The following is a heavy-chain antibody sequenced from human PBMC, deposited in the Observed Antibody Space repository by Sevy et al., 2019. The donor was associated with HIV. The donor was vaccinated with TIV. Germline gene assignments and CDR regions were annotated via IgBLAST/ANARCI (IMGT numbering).Heavy chain of an antibody. CDR1: GFTFSSYW. CDR3: ARSKVVPAAIPFDP. J-gene: IGHJ5*02. CDR2: INSDGSST. D-gene: IGHD2-2*02. V-gene: IGHV3-74*01. Sequence: GESLKISCAASGFTFSSYWMHWVRQAPGKGLVWVSRINSDGSSTSYADSVKGRFTISRDNAKNTLYLQMNSLRAEDTAVYYCARSKVVPAAIPFDPWGQGTLVTVSS.